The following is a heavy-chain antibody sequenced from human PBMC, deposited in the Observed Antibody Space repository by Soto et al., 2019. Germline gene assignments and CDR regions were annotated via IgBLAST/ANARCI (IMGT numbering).Heavy chain of an antibody. CDR1: GFIFSNYW. Sequence: VQLVESGGRLVQPGGSLRLSCAGSGFIFSNYWMHWVRQAPGKGLEWVARIDHDGATDYADSVRGRFTISIDNAENTLYLQMNSLSPEDTAVYYCVRDCRGDFWGQGTLVTVSS. V-gene: IGHV3-74*01. CDR3: VRDCRGDF. CDR2: IDHDGAT. J-gene: IGHJ4*02.